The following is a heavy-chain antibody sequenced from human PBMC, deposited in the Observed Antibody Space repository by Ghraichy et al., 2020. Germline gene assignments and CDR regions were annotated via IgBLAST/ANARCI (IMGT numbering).Heavy chain of an antibody. CDR2: IYYSGST. D-gene: IGHD2-2*01. CDR3: ARGLGTMDSQVEGYYYYYGMDV. CDR1: GGSISSYY. V-gene: IGHV4-59*01. J-gene: IGHJ6*02. Sequence: SETLSLTCTVSGGSISSYYWSWIRQPPGKGLEWIGYIYYSGSTNYNPSLKSRVTISVDTSKNQFSLKLSSVTAADTAVYYCARGLGTMDSQVEGYYYYYGMDVWGQGTTVTVSS.